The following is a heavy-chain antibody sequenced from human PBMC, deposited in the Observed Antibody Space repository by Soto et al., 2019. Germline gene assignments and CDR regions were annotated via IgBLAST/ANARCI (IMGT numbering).Heavy chain of an antibody. D-gene: IGHD1-1*01. CDR1: GFSLTTTGVG. V-gene: IGHV2-5*02. J-gene: IGHJ4*02. Sequence: QITLKESGPTLVKPTQTLTLTCTFSGFSLTTTGVGVGWIRQPPGKALEWLALIYWDDDKRYSPSLNSRLIIAKDTTKNQVVLTVTNVDPVDTATYYGTHVPPHHSSNWDWGQGTLVTVSS. CDR2: IYWDDDK. CDR3: THVPPHHSSNWD.